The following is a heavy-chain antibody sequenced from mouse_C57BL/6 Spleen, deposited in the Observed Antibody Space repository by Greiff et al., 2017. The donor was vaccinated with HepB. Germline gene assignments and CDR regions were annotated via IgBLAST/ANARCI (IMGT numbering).Heavy chain of an antibody. CDR1: GYTFTSYW. V-gene: IGHV1-72*01. CDR3: ARYYRDAMDY. CDR2: IDPNSGGT. J-gene: IGHJ4*01. D-gene: IGHD1-1*01. Sequence: QVHVKQPGAELVKPGASVKLSCKASGYTFTSYWMHWVKQRPGRGLERIGRIDPNSGGTKYNEKFKSKATLTVDKPSSTAYMQLSSLTSEDSAVYYCARYYRDAMDYWGQGTSVTVSS.